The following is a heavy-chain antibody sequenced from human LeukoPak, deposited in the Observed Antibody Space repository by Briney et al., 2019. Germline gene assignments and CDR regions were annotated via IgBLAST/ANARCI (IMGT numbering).Heavy chain of an antibody. V-gene: IGHV3-48*03. CDR2: ISSSGSTI. Sequence: GGSLRLSCAASGFTFSSYEMNWVRQAPGKGLEWVSYISSSGSTIYYADPVKGRFTISRDNAKNSLYLQMNSLRAEDTAVYYCASDAEYCSGGSCYRGNFDYWGQGTLVTVSS. CDR3: ASDAEYCSGGSCYRGNFDY. J-gene: IGHJ4*02. D-gene: IGHD2-15*01. CDR1: GFTFSSYE.